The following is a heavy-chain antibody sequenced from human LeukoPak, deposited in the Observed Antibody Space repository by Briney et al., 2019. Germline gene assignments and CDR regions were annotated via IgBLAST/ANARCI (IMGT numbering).Heavy chain of an antibody. CDR2: ISSSGSTI. CDR3: ARDAGYNWNYYYYYGMDV. V-gene: IGHV3-11*01. Sequence: PGGSLRLSCAASGFTFSDYYMSWIRQAPGKGLEWVSYISSSGSTIYYADSVKGRFTISRDNAKNSLYLQMNSLRAEDTAVYYCARDAGYNWNYYYYYGMDVWGQGTTVTVSS. D-gene: IGHD1-20*01. CDR1: GFTFSDYY. J-gene: IGHJ6*02.